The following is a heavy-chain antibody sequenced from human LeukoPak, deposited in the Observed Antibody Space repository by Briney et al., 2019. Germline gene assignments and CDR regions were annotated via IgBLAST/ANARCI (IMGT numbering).Heavy chain of an antibody. CDR3: ARGYSKSFDY. CDR2: VYYSGST. J-gene: IGHJ4*02. Sequence: SETLSLTCTVSGGSISSHYWSWIRQPPGKGLEWIGYVYYSGSTNYNPSLKSRVTISVDTSKNQFSLKLSSVTAADTAVYYCARGYSKSFDYWAREPWSPSPQ. V-gene: IGHV4-59*11. CDR1: GGSISSHY. D-gene: IGHD4-11*01.